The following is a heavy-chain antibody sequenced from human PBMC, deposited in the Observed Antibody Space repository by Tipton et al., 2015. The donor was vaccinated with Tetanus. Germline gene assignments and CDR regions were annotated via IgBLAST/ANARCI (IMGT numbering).Heavy chain of an antibody. CDR3: SRQEPPRRFFYDSSGSSA. CDR1: GVSIRSSTYF. CDR2: IFYTGSS. D-gene: IGHD3-22*01. V-gene: IGHV4-39*01. J-gene: IGHJ5*02. Sequence: LRLSCAVSGVSIRSSTYFWGWIRQPPGKALEWIGHIFYTGSSHCNPSFKSRVTMSVDTSKNQFSLNLTSVTAADTAVYFCSRQEPPRRFFYDSSGSSAWGQGTLVTVSS.